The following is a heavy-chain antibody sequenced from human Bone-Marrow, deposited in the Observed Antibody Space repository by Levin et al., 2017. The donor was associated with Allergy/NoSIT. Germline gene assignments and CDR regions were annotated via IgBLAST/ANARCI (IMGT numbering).Heavy chain of an antibody. CDR3: VKDVIGTSFADY. V-gene: IGHV3-23*01. Sequence: GESLKISCAASGFSFSTYAMSWVRQGRGKGLEWVSAISGSGGRKWYADSVKGRFTISRDHSKNTLYLPKNSLRVEDPAVYFCVKDVIGTSFADYWGQGTPVTVSS. J-gene: IGHJ4*02. CDR2: ISGSGGRK. D-gene: IGHD1-1*01. CDR1: GFSFSTYA.